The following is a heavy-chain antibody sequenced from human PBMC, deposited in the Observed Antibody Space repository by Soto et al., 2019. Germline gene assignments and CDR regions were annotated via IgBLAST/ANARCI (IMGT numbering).Heavy chain of an antibody. V-gene: IGHV5-51*01. CDR3: ATVGYCSGTTCYNFFDY. CDR1: GYSFTTYC. CDR2: IYPGDSDT. Sequence: PGVPLQFSCQGSGYSFTTYCIGSVRQMHGKGLEWMGIIYPGDSDTRYSPSLQGQVTFSADKSIATAYLQWSSRKASDTAMYYCATVGYCSGTTCYNFFDYWGKGTRVTVS. D-gene: IGHD2-2*02. J-gene: IGHJ4*02.